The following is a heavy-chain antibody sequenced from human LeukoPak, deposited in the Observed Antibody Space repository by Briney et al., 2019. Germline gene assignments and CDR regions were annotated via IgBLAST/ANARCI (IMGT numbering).Heavy chain of an antibody. CDR1: GFTFSSYS. V-gene: IGHV3-23*01. J-gene: IGHJ5*02. CDR2: ISGSGGST. Sequence: GGSLRLSCAASGFTFSSYSMNWVRQAPGKGLEWVSAISGSGGSTYYADSVKGRFTISRDNSKNTLYLQMNSLRAEDTAVYYCAKDTYYDFWSGYYGMDWFDPWGQGTLATVSS. D-gene: IGHD3-3*01. CDR3: AKDTYYDFWSGYYGMDWFDP.